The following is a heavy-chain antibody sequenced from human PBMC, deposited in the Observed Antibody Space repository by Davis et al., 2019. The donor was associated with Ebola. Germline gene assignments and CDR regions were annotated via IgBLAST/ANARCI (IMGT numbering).Heavy chain of an antibody. CDR3: ARDLWLGAPDYLDP. CDR2: ISYAGGLQ. D-gene: IGHD1-26*01. CDR1: EFASKNYP. V-gene: IGHV3-30-3*01. Sequence: GGSLRPSCVVSEFASKNYPFHWVRQAPGKGLEWVAVISYAGGLQLYRESVKGRFTISRDDSKSTLYLQMNSLRTEDTAMYYCARDLWLGAPDYLDPWGQGTLVTVSS. J-gene: IGHJ5*02.